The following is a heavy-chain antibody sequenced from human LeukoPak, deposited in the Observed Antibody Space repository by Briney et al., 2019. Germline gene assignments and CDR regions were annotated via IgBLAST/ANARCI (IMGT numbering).Heavy chain of an antibody. Sequence: ASVKVSCKTSGYTLTGNYVHWVRQAPGQGLEWMGWINPNSGGTNYAQNFQGRVTMTRDASLRTAYVELSRLRSDDTAVYYCARDLFPTTARNIHSYYMDVWGKGTTVTVSS. V-gene: IGHV1-2*02. CDR3: ARDLFPTTARNIHSYYMDV. CDR2: INPNSGGT. D-gene: IGHD2-21*02. CDR1: GYTLTGNY. J-gene: IGHJ6*03.